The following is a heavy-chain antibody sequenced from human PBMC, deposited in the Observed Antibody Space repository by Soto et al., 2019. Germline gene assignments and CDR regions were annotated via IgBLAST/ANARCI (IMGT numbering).Heavy chain of an antibody. CDR3: ARTGWPQSSYYYDY. Sequence: PGGSLRLSCAASGFRFSLFWMSWVRQTPGKGLEWVANINEDGSEKFFADSVKGRFTISRDNAKNSLSLQMNSLTADDTAVYSCARTGWPQSSYYYDYRGQGNLVTVSS. J-gene: IGHJ4*02. D-gene: IGHD3-16*01. CDR1: GFRFSLFW. V-gene: IGHV3-7*03. CDR2: INEDGSEK.